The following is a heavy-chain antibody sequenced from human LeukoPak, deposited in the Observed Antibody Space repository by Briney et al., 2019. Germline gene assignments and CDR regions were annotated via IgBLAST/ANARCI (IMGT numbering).Heavy chain of an antibody. CDR1: GFTFSSYE. CDR2: ISGDGVTT. Sequence: PGGSLRLSCAASGFTFSSYEMNWVRQAPGKGLEWVSLISGDGVTTYYADSVKGRFTISRDNHEDSLYLQMNSLKPEDTAFYYCAKGVNTISFTFDYWGRGNLVTVSS. D-gene: IGHD3-22*01. J-gene: IGHJ4*02. V-gene: IGHV3-43*02. CDR3: AKGVNTISFTFDY.